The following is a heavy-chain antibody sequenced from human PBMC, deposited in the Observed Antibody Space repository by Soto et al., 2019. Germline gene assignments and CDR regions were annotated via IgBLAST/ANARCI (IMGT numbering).Heavy chain of an antibody. CDR1: GFTVSSNY. Sequence: GGSLRLSCAASGFTVSSNYMSWVRQAPGKGLEWVSVIYSGGSTYYADSVKGRFTISRDNSKNTLYLQMNSLRAEDTAVYYCAKIPYYDFLAGEYGMDVCGQGTTVTVSS. V-gene: IGHV3-53*01. CDR2: IYSGGST. CDR3: AKIPYYDFLAGEYGMDV. D-gene: IGHD3-3*01. J-gene: IGHJ6*02.